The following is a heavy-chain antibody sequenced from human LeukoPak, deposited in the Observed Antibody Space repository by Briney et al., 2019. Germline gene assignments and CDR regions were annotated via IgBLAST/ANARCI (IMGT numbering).Heavy chain of an antibody. CDR3: TTITMIREHEDY. D-gene: IGHD3-10*01. V-gene: IGHV3-15*01. CDR1: GFTFSKAW. CDR2: IKSKTDGGTT. J-gene: IGHJ4*03. Sequence: KPGGSLRLSCAASGFTFSKAWMSWVRQAPGKGLEWVGRIKSKTDGGTTDYAAPVKGRFTISRDDSRNTLSLQMNSLKTEDTAVYYCTTITMIREHEDYWGQGTTVTVSS.